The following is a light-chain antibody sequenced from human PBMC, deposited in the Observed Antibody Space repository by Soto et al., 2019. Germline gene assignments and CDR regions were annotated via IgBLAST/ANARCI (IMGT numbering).Light chain of an antibody. CDR2: KAS. CDR3: QQYDGYFVYT. Sequence: DIQMTQSPSTLSASVGDRVTITCRASQSMSTWLAWYQQKPGKAPKLLIYKASTLENGVPSRFNRSGSGTEFALTISSLQPDDFATDDCQQYDGYFVYTFGQGTKLEIK. J-gene: IGKJ2*01. CDR1: QSMSTW. V-gene: IGKV1-5*03.